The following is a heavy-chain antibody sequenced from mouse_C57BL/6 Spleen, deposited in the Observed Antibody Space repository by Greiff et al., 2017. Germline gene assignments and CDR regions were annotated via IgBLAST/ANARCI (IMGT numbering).Heavy chain of an antibody. V-gene: IGHV1-69*01. Sequence: QVQLQQPGAELVMPGASVKLSCKASGYTFTSYWMHWVKQRPGQGLEWIGEIDPSDSYTNYNQKFKGKSTLTVDKSSSTAYMQLSSLTSEDSAVYYCARSGDYDEGYWGQGTLVTVSA. D-gene: IGHD2-4*01. CDR2: IDPSDSYT. J-gene: IGHJ3*01. CDR3: ARSGDYDEGY. CDR1: GYTFTSYW.